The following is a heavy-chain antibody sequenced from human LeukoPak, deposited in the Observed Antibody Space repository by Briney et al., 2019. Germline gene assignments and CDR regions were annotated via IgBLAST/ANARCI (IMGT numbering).Heavy chain of an antibody. D-gene: IGHD3-22*01. Sequence: SQTLSLTCAISGDSVSSDNAAWNWIRQSPSRGLEWLGRTYYRSKWFNDYAVSVKSRITINPDTSKNQFSLKLSSVTAADTAVYYCTRGSIAYYYMDVWGKGTTVTISS. J-gene: IGHJ6*03. CDR2: TYYRSKWFN. CDR1: GDSVSSDNAA. CDR3: TRGSIAYYYMDV. V-gene: IGHV6-1*01.